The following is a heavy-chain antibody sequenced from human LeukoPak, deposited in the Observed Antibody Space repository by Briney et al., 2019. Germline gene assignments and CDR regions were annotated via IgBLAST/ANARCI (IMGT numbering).Heavy chain of an antibody. V-gene: IGHV4-59*01. CDR3: ARGMVGATFEAPGYFQH. D-gene: IGHD1-26*01. J-gene: IGHJ1*01. CDR2: ISYTGTT. CDR1: GDSISGYY. Sequence: PSETLSLTCTVSGDSISGYYWNWIRQPPGKGLEWIAYISYTGTTNYDPSLKSRVTISVDTSKNQFSLKLSSVTAADTAVYYCARGMVGATFEAPGYFQHWGQGTLVTVSS.